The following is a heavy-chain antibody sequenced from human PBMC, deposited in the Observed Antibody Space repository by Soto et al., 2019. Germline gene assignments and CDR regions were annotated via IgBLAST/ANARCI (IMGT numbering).Heavy chain of an antibody. V-gene: IGHV3-30-3*01. CDR1: GFTFSSYA. J-gene: IGHJ4*02. D-gene: IGHD6-19*01. Sequence: QVQLVESGGGVVQPGRSLRLSCAASGFTFSSYAMHWVRQAPGKGLEWVAVISYDGSNKYYADSVKGRFTISRDNSKTLYLQTNSLRAEDTAVYYCVRDKSPYSSGWHNRHFDYWGQGTLVTVSS. CDR2: ISYDGSNK. CDR3: VRDKSPYSSGWHNRHFDY.